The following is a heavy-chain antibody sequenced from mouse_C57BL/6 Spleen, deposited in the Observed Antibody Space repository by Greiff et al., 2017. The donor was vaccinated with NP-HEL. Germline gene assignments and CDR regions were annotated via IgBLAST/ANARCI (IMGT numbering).Heavy chain of an antibody. D-gene: IGHD1-1*01. V-gene: IGHV5-9-1*02. CDR1: GFTFSSYA. CDR2: ISSGGDYI. Sequence: EVKLMESGAGLVKPGGSLKLSCAASGFTFSSYAMSWVRQTPEKRLEWVAYISSGGDYIYYADTVKGRFTISRDNARNTLYLQMSSLKSEYTAMYYCTRDGDYYGSSHGDAMDYWGQGTSVTVAS. CDR3: TRDGDYYGSSHGDAMDY. J-gene: IGHJ4*01.